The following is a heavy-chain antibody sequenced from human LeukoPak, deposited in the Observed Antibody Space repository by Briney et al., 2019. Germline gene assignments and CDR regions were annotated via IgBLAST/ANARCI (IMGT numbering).Heavy chain of an antibody. Sequence: SETLSLTCTVSGGSISSSSYYWGWIRQPPGKGLEWIGSIYYSGSTYYNPSLKSRVTISVDTSKNHFSLKLSSVTAADTAVYYCASPYYDYVWGSYRLDYWGQGTLVTVSS. D-gene: IGHD3-16*02. CDR1: GGSISSSSYY. V-gene: IGHV4-39*02. CDR2: IYYSGST. J-gene: IGHJ4*02. CDR3: ASPYYDYVWGSYRLDY.